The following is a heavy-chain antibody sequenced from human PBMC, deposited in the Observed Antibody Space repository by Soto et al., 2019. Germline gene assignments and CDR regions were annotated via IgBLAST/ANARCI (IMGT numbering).Heavy chain of an antibody. CDR2: IYHSGST. V-gene: IGHV4-30-2*01. D-gene: IGHD3-10*01. CDR3: ARVVTMVRGAIQSFHFDY. J-gene: IGHJ4*02. Sequence: PSDTLSLTCAVSGGSIGIGGYSWSGILQPPGKGLEWIGYIYHSGSTYYNPSLKSRVTISVDRSKNQFSLKLSSVTAADTAVYYCARVVTMVRGAIQSFHFDYWGQGTLVTVSS. CDR1: GGSIGIGGYS.